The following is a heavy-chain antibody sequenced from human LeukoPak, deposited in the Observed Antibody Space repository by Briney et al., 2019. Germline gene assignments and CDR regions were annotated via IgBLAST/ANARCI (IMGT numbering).Heavy chain of an antibody. J-gene: IGHJ4*02. Sequence: GGSLRLSCAASGFTFSSYAMSWVRQAPGKGLEWVSVISGGGGSTYYADSMKGRFTISRDTSKNTLHLQMSGLRAEDTAVYYCAKGTGDNCYTPLDYWGQGALVTVSS. CDR2: ISGGGGST. CDR3: AKGTGDNCYTPLDY. D-gene: IGHD2-15*01. CDR1: GFTFSSYA. V-gene: IGHV3-23*01.